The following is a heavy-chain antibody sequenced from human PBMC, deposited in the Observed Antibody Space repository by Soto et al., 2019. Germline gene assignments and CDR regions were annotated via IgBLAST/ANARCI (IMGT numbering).Heavy chain of an antibody. CDR3: ATSYGSGYRAFDY. D-gene: IGHD3-10*01. CDR2: VNPILSLS. V-gene: IGHV1-69*02. CDR1: GDTFNFYS. Sequence: QVQLVQSGAEVKRPGSSVKVSCKASGDTFNFYSINWVRQAPGLGLEWLGRVNPILSLSNYAQRFQGRVTRTADKSTSTAYMILNSLKSESTAIYYCATSYGSGYRAFDYWGQGALVTVSS. J-gene: IGHJ4*02.